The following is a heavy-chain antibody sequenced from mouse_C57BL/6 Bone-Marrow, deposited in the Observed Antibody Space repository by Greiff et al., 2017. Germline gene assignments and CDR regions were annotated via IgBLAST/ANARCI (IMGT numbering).Heavy chain of an antibody. J-gene: IGHJ4*01. CDR1: GYTFTSYW. CDR3: TKGTLTTVVAGAMDY. Sequence: VQLKESGTVLARPGASVKMSCKTSGYTFTSYWMHWVKQRPGQGLEWIGAIYPGNSDTSYNQKFKGKAKLTAVTSASTAYMELSSLTNEDSAVYYCTKGTLTTVVAGAMDYWGQGASVTVSS. CDR2: IYPGNSDT. V-gene: IGHV1-5*01. D-gene: IGHD1-1*01.